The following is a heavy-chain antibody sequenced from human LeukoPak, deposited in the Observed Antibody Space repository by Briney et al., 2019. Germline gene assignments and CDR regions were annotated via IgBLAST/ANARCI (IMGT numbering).Heavy chain of an antibody. D-gene: IGHD3-22*01. CDR1: GFTFSSYA. J-gene: IGHJ4*02. CDR3: ARGKQDTMIEDH. V-gene: IGHV3-30*01. Sequence: PGGSLRLSCAASGFTFSSYAMHWVRQAPGKGLEWVAVISYDGSNKYYADSVKSRFTISRDNSKNTLYLQMNSLRAEDTAVYYCARGKQDTMIEDHWGQGTLVTVSS. CDR2: ISYDGSNK.